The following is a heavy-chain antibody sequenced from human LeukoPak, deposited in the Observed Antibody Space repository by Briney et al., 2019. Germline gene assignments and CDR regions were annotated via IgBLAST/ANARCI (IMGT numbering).Heavy chain of an antibody. Sequence: ASVQVSCKASGYTFTSYGISWVRQAPGQGFEWMGWISAYNGNTNYAQKLQGRVTMTTDTSTSTAYMELRSLRSDDTAVYYCARDRPYSSSWYNWFDPWGQGTLVTVSS. CDR2: ISAYNGNT. CDR3: ARDRPYSSSWYNWFDP. CDR1: GYTFTSYG. J-gene: IGHJ5*02. D-gene: IGHD6-13*01. V-gene: IGHV1-18*01.